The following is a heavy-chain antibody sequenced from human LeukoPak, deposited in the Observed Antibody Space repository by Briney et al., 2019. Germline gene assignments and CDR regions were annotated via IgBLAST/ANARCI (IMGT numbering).Heavy chain of an antibody. D-gene: IGHD3-22*01. V-gene: IGHV4-39*07. J-gene: IGHJ4*02. CDR3: ARDGYYYDSSGYYYAY. CDR2: IYYSGST. CDR1: GGSISSSSYY. Sequence: SETLSLTCTVSGGSISSSSYYWGWIRQPPGKGLEWIGSIYYSGSTYYNPSLKSRVTISVDTSKNQFSLKLSSVTAADTAVYHCARDGYYYDSSGYYYAYWGQGTLVTVSS.